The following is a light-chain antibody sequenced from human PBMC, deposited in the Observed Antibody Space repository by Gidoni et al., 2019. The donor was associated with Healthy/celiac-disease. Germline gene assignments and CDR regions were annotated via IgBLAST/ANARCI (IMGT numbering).Light chain of an antibody. CDR2: DAS. V-gene: IGKV3-11*01. CDR3: QQRSNWPRT. Sequence: EILLTQSPAPLSLSPGERATLSCRASQSVSSYLAWYQQKPGQAPRLLIYDASNRATGIPARFSGSGSGTDFTLTISSLEPEDFAVYYCQQRSNWPRTFGPGTKVDIK. CDR1: QSVSSY. J-gene: IGKJ3*01.